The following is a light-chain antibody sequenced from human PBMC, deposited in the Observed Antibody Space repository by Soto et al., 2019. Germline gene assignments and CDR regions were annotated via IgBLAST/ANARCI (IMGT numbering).Light chain of an antibody. CDR1: QTISTY. V-gene: IGKV1-39*01. Sequence: IQMNQSPSSLAASVGDRVTITFRASQTISTYVNWYRQKSGAAPELLIYDASTLQSGVPSRFRGGGSGTDFTLTISSLQLEDFATYYCQQSYNTPQTFGQGTKVDIK. CDR3: QQSYNTPQT. CDR2: DAS. J-gene: IGKJ1*01.